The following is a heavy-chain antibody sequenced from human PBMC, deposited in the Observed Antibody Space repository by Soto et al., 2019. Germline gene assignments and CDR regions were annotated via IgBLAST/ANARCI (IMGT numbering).Heavy chain of an antibody. Sequence: PGGSLRLSCAASGFTFSSYGMHWVRQALGKGLEWVAVIWYDGSNKYYADSVKGRFTISRDNSKNTLYLQMNSLRAGDTAVYCCARGGIAVAGTKFDYWGQGTLVTVSS. V-gene: IGHV3-33*01. CDR1: GFTFSSYG. CDR3: ARGGIAVAGTKFDY. D-gene: IGHD6-19*01. J-gene: IGHJ4*02. CDR2: IWYDGSNK.